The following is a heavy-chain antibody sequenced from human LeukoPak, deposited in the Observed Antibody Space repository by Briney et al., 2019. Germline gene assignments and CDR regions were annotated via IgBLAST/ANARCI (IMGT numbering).Heavy chain of an antibody. CDR1: GYSLTAYW. V-gene: IGHV5-51*01. Sequence: GESLKISCRGSGYSLTAYWIAWVRQMPGKGLEWIATIYPGDSATTYSPSFQGQVTISADKSITTAYLQWRSLKASDTAMYYCARPAAGLGGFDYWGQGTLVTVSS. D-gene: IGHD3-16*01. CDR2: IYPGDSAT. CDR3: ARPAAGLGGFDY. J-gene: IGHJ4*02.